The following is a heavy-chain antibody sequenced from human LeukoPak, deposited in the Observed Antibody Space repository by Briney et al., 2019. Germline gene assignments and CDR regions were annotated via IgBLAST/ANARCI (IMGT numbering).Heavy chain of an antibody. CDR1: GYRFSSYW. V-gene: IGHV5-51*01. D-gene: IGHD6-13*01. Sequence: GESLKISCKGSGYRFSSYWIGWVRQMPGKGLEWMGIIYPGDSDTRYSPSFQGQVTISADKSINTAYLQWSSLKASDTAMYYCARRDSSSWYVDYWGQGTLVTVSS. CDR2: IYPGDSDT. CDR3: ARRDSSSWYVDY. J-gene: IGHJ4*02.